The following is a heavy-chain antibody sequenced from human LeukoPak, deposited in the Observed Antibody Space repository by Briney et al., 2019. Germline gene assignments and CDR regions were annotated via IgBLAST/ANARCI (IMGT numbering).Heavy chain of an antibody. V-gene: IGHV3-11*01. CDR3: VKDLSYESSGSVLEY. J-gene: IGHJ4*02. D-gene: IGHD3-22*01. CDR1: GFTFSDYY. Sequence: GGSLRLSCAASGFTFSDYYMSWIRQAPGKGLEWVSYISSSGSTIYYTDSVKGRFTISRDNSKNSLFLQMENLRSEDTAFYYCVKDLSYESSGSVLEYWGQGTLVTVSS. CDR2: ISSSGSTI.